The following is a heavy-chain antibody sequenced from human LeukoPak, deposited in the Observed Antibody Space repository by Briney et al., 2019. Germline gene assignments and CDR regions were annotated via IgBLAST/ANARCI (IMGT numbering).Heavy chain of an antibody. V-gene: IGHV1-69*01. J-gene: IGHJ4*02. CDR2: ILPIFCTA. Sequence: GASVKVSCKASGGTFSSYAISWVRQAPGQGLEWVGGILPIFCTANYAQKFQGRVTITADESTITAYMELSSLRSDDMAVYYCARVVRYSSGPLTDLLPYYFDYWGQGTLVTVSS. D-gene: IGHD6-19*01. CDR1: GGTFSSYA. CDR3: ARVVRYSSGPLTDLLPYYFDY.